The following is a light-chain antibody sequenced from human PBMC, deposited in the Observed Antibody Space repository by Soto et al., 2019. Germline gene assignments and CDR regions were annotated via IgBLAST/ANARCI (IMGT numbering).Light chain of an antibody. V-gene: IGKV3-20*01. CDR3: QQYSTLPHT. J-gene: IGKJ2*01. Sequence: ESVLTQSPRTLSLSPGERATLSCRASQSVSNSFFAWYQQKPGQAPRLLIYGISNRATGIPDRFSGSGSGTDFTLTISRLEPEDFVVYFCQQYSTLPHTFGQGTKLEVK. CDR2: GIS. CDR1: QSVSNSF.